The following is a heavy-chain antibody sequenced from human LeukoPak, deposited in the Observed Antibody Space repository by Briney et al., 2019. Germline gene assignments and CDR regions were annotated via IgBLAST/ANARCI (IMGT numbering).Heavy chain of an antibody. CDR2: IDPSSTYI. J-gene: IGHJ4*02. CDR3: ARAPTVLVGYCSSSSCQADY. D-gene: IGHD2-2*01. CDR1: GFTFSSYS. V-gene: IGHV3-21*01. Sequence: GRSLRLSCAASGFTFSSYSMNWVRQAPGKGLEWVSAIDPSSTYIYYADSVKGRFTISRDNAENSLYLQMNSLRVEDTAVYYCARAPTVLVGYCSSSSCQADYWGQGTLVTVSS.